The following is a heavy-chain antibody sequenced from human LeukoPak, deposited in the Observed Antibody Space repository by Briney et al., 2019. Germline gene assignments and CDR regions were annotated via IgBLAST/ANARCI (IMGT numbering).Heavy chain of an antibody. J-gene: IGHJ3*02. CDR2: IYHSGST. CDR1: GGSISSGGYY. CDR3: ARVTYTDDAFDI. D-gene: IGHD4-11*01. V-gene: IGHV4-30-2*01. Sequence: SETLSLTCTVSGGSISSGGYYWSWTRQPPGKGLEWIGYIYHSGSTYYNPSLKSRVTISVDRSKSRFSLKLSSVTAADTAVYYCARVTYTDDAFDIWGQGTMVTVSS.